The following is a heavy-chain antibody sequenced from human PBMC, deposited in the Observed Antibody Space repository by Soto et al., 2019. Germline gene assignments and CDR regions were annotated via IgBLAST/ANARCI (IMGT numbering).Heavy chain of an antibody. J-gene: IGHJ4*02. CDR3: AKDLQFRGWLSAQSFDY. V-gene: IGHV3-23*01. CDR1: GFTFSSHA. D-gene: IGHD6-19*01. Sequence: AGSLRLSCAVSGFTFSSHAMSWVRQAPGKGLECVSSITGSGDSTYYADSVKGRFTISRDKSKSTLYLQMNSLRAEDTAVYYCAKDLQFRGWLSAQSFDYWGQGTQVTVSS. CDR2: ITGSGDST.